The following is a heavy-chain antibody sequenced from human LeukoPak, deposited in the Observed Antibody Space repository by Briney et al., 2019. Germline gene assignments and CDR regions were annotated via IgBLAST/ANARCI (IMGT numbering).Heavy chain of an antibody. Sequence: ASVKVSCKASGYTFTSYYMHWVRQAPGQGLEWMGIINPGGGSTSYAQKFQGRVTMTRDTSTSTVYMELSSLRSEDTAVYYCALCGGDCYSTGDNWFDPWGQGTLVTVSS. J-gene: IGHJ5*02. CDR1: GYTFTSYY. V-gene: IGHV1-46*03. CDR2: INPGGGST. D-gene: IGHD2-21*02. CDR3: ALCGGDCYSTGDNWFDP.